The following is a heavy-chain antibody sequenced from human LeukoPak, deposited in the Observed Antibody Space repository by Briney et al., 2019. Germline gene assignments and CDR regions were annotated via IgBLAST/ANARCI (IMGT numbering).Heavy chain of an antibody. CDR1: GFTFSSYE. V-gene: IGHV3-48*03. J-gene: IGHJ4*02. CDR2: ISSSGSTI. CDR3: ARGSYLTFDY. D-gene: IGHD3-16*02. Sequence: PGGSLRLSCAASGFTFSSYEMNWVRQAPGKGLEWVSYISSSGSTIYYADSVKGRFTISRDNAKNSLYLQMNSLRAEDTAVCYCARGSYLTFDYWGQGTLVTVSS.